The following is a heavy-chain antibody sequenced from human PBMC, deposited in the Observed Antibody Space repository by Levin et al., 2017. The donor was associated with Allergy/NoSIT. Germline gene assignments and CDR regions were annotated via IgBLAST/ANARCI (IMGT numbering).Heavy chain of an antibody. Sequence: SVKVSCKASGGTFSSYAISWVRQAPGQGLEWMGGIIPIFGTANYAQKFQGRVTITADKSTSTAYMELSSLRSEDTAVYYCARAYYDFWSDLSPCAFDIWGQGTMVTVSS. CDR2: IIPIFGTA. D-gene: IGHD3-3*01. CDR1: GGTFSSYA. J-gene: IGHJ3*02. V-gene: IGHV1-69*06. CDR3: ARAYYDFWSDLSPCAFDI.